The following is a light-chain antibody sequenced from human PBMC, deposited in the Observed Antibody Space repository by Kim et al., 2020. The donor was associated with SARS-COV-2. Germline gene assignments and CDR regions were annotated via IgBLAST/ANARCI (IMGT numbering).Light chain of an antibody. Sequence: ASTGDRVTITCRASQNISSYLAWYQQKPGKAPNLLIYTASTLQSGVQSRFSGSGSGTDFTLTISCLQSEDFATYYCQQYYNYPPTFGGGTKVDIK. CDR3: QQYYNYPPT. CDR2: TAS. V-gene: IGKV1-8*01. CDR1: QNISSY. J-gene: IGKJ4*01.